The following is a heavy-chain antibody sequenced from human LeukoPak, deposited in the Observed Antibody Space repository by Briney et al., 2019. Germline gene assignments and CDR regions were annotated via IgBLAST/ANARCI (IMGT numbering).Heavy chain of an antibody. V-gene: IGHV5-51*01. CDR3: ARRGSYSTLTNAFDI. CDR2: FYPGDSDT. Sequence: GESLKISCKGSGYIFTSYWIGWVRQMPGKGLEWMGIFYPGDSDTRYSPSFQGQVTISADKSISTAYLQWSSLKASDTAMYYCARRGSYSTLTNAFDIWGQGTMVTVSS. J-gene: IGHJ3*02. D-gene: IGHD1-26*01. CDR1: GYIFTSYW.